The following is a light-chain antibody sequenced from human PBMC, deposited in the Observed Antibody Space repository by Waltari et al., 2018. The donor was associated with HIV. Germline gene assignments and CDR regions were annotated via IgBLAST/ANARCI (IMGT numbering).Light chain of an antibody. CDR3: NSRDSSGNHLVV. CDR2: GKN. J-gene: IGLJ2*01. V-gene: IGLV3-19*01. Sequence: SSELTQDPAVSVALGQTVRITCQGDSPRSYYASWYQQKPGQAPVLVIYGKNNRPSGIPDRFSGSSSVNTASLTITGAQAEDEADYYCNSRDSSGNHLVVFGGGTKLTVL. CDR1: SPRSYY.